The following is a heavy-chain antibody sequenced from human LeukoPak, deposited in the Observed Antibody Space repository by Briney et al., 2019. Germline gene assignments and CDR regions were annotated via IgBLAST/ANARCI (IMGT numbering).Heavy chain of an antibody. V-gene: IGHV3-23*01. Sequence: GGSLRLSCAASGSTFSSYAMSWVRQAPGEGLEWVSAISGSGGSTYYADSVQGRFTISRDNSKNTLYLQTNSLRAEDTAVYYCAKLGLRPYFDYWGQGTLVTVSS. J-gene: IGHJ4*02. D-gene: IGHD1-7*01. CDR1: GSTFSSYA. CDR2: ISGSGGST. CDR3: AKLGLRPYFDY.